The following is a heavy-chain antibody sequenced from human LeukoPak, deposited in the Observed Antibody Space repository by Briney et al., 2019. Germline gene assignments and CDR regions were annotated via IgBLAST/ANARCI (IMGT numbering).Heavy chain of an antibody. CDR3: SKGQVTGYYSYKPPY. Sequence: PGGSLRLSCAASGFTFSSYGMHWVRQAPGKGLEWVAVILYDGSDKYYADSVKGRFTISRDNSKNTLYLQMNSLRAEDTAVYYCSKGQVTGYYSYKPPYLGQGTL. J-gene: IGHJ4*01. D-gene: IGHD3-22*01. CDR1: GFTFSSYG. CDR2: ILYDGSDK. V-gene: IGHV3-30*18.